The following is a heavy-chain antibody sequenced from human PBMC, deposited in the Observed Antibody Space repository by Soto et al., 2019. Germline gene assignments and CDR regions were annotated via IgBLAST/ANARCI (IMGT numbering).Heavy chain of an antibody. CDR3: ARRGSSSSLFDYYYYYGMDV. D-gene: IGHD6-6*01. V-gene: IGHV1-18*01. CDR1: GYTFTSYG. Sequence: ASVKVSCKASGYTFTSYGISWVRQAPGQGLEWMGWISAYNGNTNYAQKLQGRVTMTTDTSTSTAYMELRSLRSDDTAMYYCARRGSSSSLFDYYYYYGMDVWGQGTTVTVSS. CDR2: ISAYNGNT. J-gene: IGHJ6*02.